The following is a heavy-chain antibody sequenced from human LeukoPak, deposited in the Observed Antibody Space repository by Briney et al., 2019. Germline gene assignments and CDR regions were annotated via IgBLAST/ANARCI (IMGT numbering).Heavy chain of an antibody. J-gene: IGHJ3*02. Sequence: GGSLRLSCAASGFTVSSNYMSWVRQAPGKGLEWVSVIYSGGSTYYADSVKGRFTISRDNSKNTLYLQMNSLRVEDTAVYYCARHLGAVGATRDAFDIWGQGTMVTVSS. V-gene: IGHV3-66*04. CDR1: GFTVSSNY. CDR3: ARHLGAVGATRDAFDI. D-gene: IGHD1-26*01. CDR2: IYSGGST.